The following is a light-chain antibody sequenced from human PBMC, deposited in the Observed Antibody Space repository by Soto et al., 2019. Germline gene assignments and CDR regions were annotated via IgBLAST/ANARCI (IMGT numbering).Light chain of an antibody. Sequence: EIVLTQSPGTLSLSPGERATLSCRASQSVSSSYLAWYQQKPGQAPRLLIYGASSRATGIPDSFSGSGSGTDFPLTISRLEPEDFAVYYCQQYGSSPLVTFGQGTRLEIK. CDR2: GAS. CDR1: QSVSSSY. V-gene: IGKV3-20*01. J-gene: IGKJ5*01. CDR3: QQYGSSPLVT.